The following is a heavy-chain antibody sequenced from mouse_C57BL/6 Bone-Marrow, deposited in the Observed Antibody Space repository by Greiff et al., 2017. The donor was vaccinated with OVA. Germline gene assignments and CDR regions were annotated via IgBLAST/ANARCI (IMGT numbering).Heavy chain of an antibody. CDR1: GYTFTSYW. CDR3: ARGPMRLRTSYFDY. J-gene: IGHJ2*01. Sequence: QVQLQQPGTELVKPGASVKLSCKASGYTFTSYWMHWVKQRPGQGLEWIGNINPSNGGTNYNEKFKSKATLTVDKSSSTAYMQLSSLTSEDSAVSYCARGPMRLRTSYFDYWGQGTTLTVSS. D-gene: IGHD2-2*01. V-gene: IGHV1-53*01. CDR2: INPSNGGT.